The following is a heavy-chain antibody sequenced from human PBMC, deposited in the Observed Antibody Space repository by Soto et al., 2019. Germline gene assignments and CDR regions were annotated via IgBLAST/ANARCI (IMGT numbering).Heavy chain of an antibody. V-gene: IGHV3-21*01. CDR1: GFTFITYS. Sequence: PGWSLRLSCVRSGFTFITYSINWVRQAPGKGLEWASSISSHSDIYYADSVKGRFTISRDNAKNSVSLQMNSLRAEDTAVYYCAREYTAWPLAYGLDVWGQGTTVTVSS. CDR2: ISSHSDI. CDR3: AREYTAWPLAYGLDV. D-gene: IGHD2-2*02. J-gene: IGHJ6*02.